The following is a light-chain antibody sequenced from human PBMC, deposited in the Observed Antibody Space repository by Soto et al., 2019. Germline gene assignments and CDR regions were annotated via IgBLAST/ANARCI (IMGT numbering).Light chain of an antibody. Sequence: ETVLTRSPGTLSLSPGERATLSCRASQSVASTYLAWYRQKPGQAPRLLIYAADTRATGIPDRFSGSGSGTDFTLTISGLEAEDFAVYYCQQYGYSSLTFGGGTKVDVK. CDR2: AAD. CDR3: QQYGYSSLT. V-gene: IGKV3-20*01. J-gene: IGKJ4*01. CDR1: QSVASTY.